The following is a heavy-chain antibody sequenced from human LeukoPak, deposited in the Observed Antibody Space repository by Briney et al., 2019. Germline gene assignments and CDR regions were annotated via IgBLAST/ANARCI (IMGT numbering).Heavy chain of an antibody. Sequence: ASVKVFCKASGYTFTGYYMHWVRQAPGQGLEWMGWINPNSGGTNYAQKFQGRVTITRDTSISTAYMELSRLRSDDTAVYYCARCPTTTVTSAKYYYYYMDVWGKGTTVTVSS. V-gene: IGHV1-2*02. J-gene: IGHJ6*03. CDR3: ARCPTTTVTSAKYYYYYMDV. CDR1: GYTFTGYY. D-gene: IGHD4-17*01. CDR2: INPNSGGT.